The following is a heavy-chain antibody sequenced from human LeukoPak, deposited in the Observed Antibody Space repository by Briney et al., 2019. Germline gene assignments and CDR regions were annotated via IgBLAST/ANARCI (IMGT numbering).Heavy chain of an antibody. J-gene: IGHJ3*02. V-gene: IGHV4-59*01. CDR2: IYYSGYT. CDR3: ARGHKAFDI. Sequence: SETLSLTCTVSGGSISSYYWSWIRQPPGKGLEYIAYIYYSGYTNYNPSLKSRVTISVYTSKNQFSLQLSSVTAADTAIYYCARGHKAFDIWGQGTMVIVSS. CDR1: GGSISSYY.